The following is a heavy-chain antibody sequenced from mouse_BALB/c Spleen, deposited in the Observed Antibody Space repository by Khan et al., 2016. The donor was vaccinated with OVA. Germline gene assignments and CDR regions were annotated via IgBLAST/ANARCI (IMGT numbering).Heavy chain of an antibody. V-gene: IGHV2-9*02. J-gene: IGHJ3*01. Sequence: VQLKESGPGLVAPSQSLSITCTVSGFSLSNYGVHWVRQPPGKGLEWLGVIWTGGITNYNSALMSRLSISKDNSKSQVFLKMNRLQTDDTAIYYCARSYDYDLGGFAYWGQGTLVTVSA. CDR1: GFSLSNYG. CDR3: ARSYDYDLGGFAY. D-gene: IGHD2-4*01. CDR2: IWTGGIT.